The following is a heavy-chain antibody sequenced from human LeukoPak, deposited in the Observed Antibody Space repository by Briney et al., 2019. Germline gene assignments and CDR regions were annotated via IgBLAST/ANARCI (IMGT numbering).Heavy chain of an antibody. CDR3: ARDYYGGHNLYNFDF. CDR1: GFTVRNNY. D-gene: IGHD3-10*01. V-gene: IGHV3-53*01. Sequence: PGGSLRLSCAASGFTVRNNYMSWVRQAPGKGLEWVSLIYSGGSTYYADSAKGRFTISRDNSKNTLYLQMNSLRAEDTAVYYCARDYYGGHNLYNFDFWGQGTRVIVSS. J-gene: IGHJ4*02. CDR2: IYSGGST.